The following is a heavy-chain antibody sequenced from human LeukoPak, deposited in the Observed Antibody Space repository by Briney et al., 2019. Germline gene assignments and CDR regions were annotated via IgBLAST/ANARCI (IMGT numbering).Heavy chain of an antibody. CDR3: ARGPPCITMIVVVAPWDV. V-gene: IGHV4-34*01. CDR1: GGSFSGYY. D-gene: IGHD3-22*01. J-gene: IGHJ6*04. CDR2: INHSGST. Sequence: PSETLSLTCAVYGGSFSGYYWSWIRQPPGKGLEWIEEINHSGSTNYNPSLKSRVTISVDTSKNQFSLKLSSVTAADTAVYYCARGPPCITMIVVVAPWDVWGKGTTVTVSS.